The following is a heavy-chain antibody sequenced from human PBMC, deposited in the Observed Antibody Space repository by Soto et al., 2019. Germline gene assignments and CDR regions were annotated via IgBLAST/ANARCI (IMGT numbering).Heavy chain of an antibody. CDR3: ARRAASGRHFDH. V-gene: IGHV3-11*01. D-gene: IGHD6-13*01. Sequence: QVQLVASGGGLVMPGESLRLSCAASGCTFRDHYMSWIRQAPGKGLEWVSYISSSGNSMYYADSAKGRFTVCRDNAENSLYLQMNSLRAEDTAVYYCARRAASGRHFDHWGQGTLVSVSS. CDR2: ISSSGNSM. CDR1: GCTFRDHY. J-gene: IGHJ4*02.